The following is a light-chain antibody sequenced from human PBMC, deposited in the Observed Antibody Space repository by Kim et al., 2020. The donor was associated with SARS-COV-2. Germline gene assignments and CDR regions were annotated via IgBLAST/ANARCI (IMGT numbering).Light chain of an antibody. CDR1: SSDVGTYNY. Sequence: QSALTQPASVSGSPGQSITISCTGTSSDVGTYNYVTWFQQHPGKAPKLMLYDVSKRPSGVSNRFSGSKSGNTASLTISGLQAEDEADYYYSAYTISSTLVFGGGTQLTVL. CDR2: DVS. CDR3: SAYTISSTLV. J-gene: IGLJ2*01. V-gene: IGLV2-14*01.